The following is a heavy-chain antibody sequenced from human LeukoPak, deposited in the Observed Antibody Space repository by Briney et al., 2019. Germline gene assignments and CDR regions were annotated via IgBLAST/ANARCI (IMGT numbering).Heavy chain of an antibody. D-gene: IGHD5-12*01. J-gene: IGHJ4*02. CDR2: INSDGRST. CDR1: GFTFSDYW. V-gene: IGHV3-74*01. Sequence: GGSLRLSCPASGFTFSDYWMHWVRQAPGKGLVWVSRINSDGRSTSYADSVKGRFTISRDNAKNSLYLQMNSLRAEDTAVYYCARDLARGYSGYSAGLWGQGTLVTVSS. CDR3: ARDLARGYSGYSAGL.